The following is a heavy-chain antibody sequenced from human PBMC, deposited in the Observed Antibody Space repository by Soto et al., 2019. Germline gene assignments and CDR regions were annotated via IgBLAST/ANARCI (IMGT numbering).Heavy chain of an antibody. J-gene: IGHJ6*02. CDR3: ARDNYGMDV. V-gene: IGHV3-30-3*01. Sequence: QVQLVESGGCVVQPGRSLRLSCAASGFTFSSYAMHWVRQAPGKGLEWVAVISYDGSNKYYADSVKGRFTISRDNSKNTLYLQMNSLRAEDTAVYYCARDNYGMDVWGQGTTVTVSS. CDR1: GFTFSSYA. CDR2: ISYDGSNK.